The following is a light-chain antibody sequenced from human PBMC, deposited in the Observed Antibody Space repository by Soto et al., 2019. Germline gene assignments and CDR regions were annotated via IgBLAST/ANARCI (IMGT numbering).Light chain of an antibody. V-gene: IGKV1-33*01. J-gene: IGKJ5*01. Sequence: DIQITQSPSSLSASVGDIVTITCRASQGISTYLNWYQQKPGKAPKLLIYAASSLQSGVPSRFSGSGSGTDFTFTISSLQPEDIATYYCQQYDNLPITFGQGTRLEIK. CDR2: AAS. CDR3: QQYDNLPIT. CDR1: QGISTY.